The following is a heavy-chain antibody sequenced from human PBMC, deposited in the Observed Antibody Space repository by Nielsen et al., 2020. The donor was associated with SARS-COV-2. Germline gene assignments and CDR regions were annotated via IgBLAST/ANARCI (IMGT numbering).Heavy chain of an antibody. Sequence: SVKVSCKASGGTFSSYAISWVRQAPGQGLEWMGGIIPIFGTANYAQKFQGRVTITADESTSTAYMELSSLRSEDTAVYYCARDLVTSSGWRLDYYGMDVRGQGTTVTVSS. D-gene: IGHD6-19*01. CDR1: GGTFSSYA. CDR2: IIPIFGTA. J-gene: IGHJ6*02. V-gene: IGHV1-69*13. CDR3: ARDLVTSSGWRLDYYGMDV.